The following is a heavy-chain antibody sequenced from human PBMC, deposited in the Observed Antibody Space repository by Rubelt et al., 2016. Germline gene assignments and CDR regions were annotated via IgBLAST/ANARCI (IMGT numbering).Heavy chain of an antibody. CDR2: INAGNGDT. Sequence: SGAEVKKPGASVKVSCKASGYTFTSYAIHWVRQAPGQRLEWMGWINAGNGDTKYSQKFQGRVTITRDTSASPAYMALSSLRFEDTAVYYCERVGVVPAAMLDTARASNYYYGMDAWGQGTTVTVSS. V-gene: IGHV1-3*01. D-gene: IGHD2-2*01. CDR1: GYTFTSYA. J-gene: IGHJ6*02. CDR3: ERVGVVPAAMLDTARASNYYYGMDA.